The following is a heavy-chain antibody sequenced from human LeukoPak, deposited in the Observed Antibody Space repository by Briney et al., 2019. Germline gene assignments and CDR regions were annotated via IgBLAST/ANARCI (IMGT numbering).Heavy chain of an antibody. D-gene: IGHD5-12*01. J-gene: IGHJ4*02. V-gene: IGHV1-46*01. CDR3: ARVYSGYFDY. Sequence: ASVKVSCKASGNTFTTYYIHWVRQAPGQGLEWMGIISPSSDSTIYAQKFQGRVTMTRDTSTSTVYMELSTLRSEDTAVYYCARVYSGYFDYWGQGTLVTVSS. CDR2: ISPSSDST. CDR1: GNTFTTYY.